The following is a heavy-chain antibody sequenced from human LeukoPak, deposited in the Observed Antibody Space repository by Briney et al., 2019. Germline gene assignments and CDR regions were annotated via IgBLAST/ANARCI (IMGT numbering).Heavy chain of an antibody. D-gene: IGHD6-19*01. J-gene: IGHJ4*02. CDR1: GYTLTGYY. CDR2: INPNSGGT. V-gene: IGHV1-2*02. Sequence: ASVKVSCKASGYTLTGYYMYWVRQAPGQGLEWMGWINPNSGGTNSAQKFQGRVTMTRDTSISTAYMELSRLRSDDTAVYYCAANIAVTGRAFDYWGQGTLVTVSS. CDR3: AANIAVTGRAFDY.